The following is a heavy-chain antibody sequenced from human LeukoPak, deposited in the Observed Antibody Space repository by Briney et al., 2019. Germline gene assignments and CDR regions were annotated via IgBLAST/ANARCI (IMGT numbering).Heavy chain of an antibody. Sequence: PSGTLSLTCAVSGGSISSGGYYWSWIRQHPGKGLEWIGYIYYSGSTYYNPSLKSRVTISVDTSKNQFSLKLSSVTAADTAVYYCARAPVVPAAPYLDAFDIWGQGTMVTVSS. D-gene: IGHD2-2*01. CDR2: IYYSGST. CDR1: GGSISSGGYY. V-gene: IGHV4-31*11. CDR3: ARAPVVPAAPYLDAFDI. J-gene: IGHJ3*02.